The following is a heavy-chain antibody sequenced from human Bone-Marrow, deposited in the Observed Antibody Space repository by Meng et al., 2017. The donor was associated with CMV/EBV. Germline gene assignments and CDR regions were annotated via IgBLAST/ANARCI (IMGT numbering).Heavy chain of an antibody. D-gene: IGHD3-22*01. CDR3: TRDLYDSSAFYFLLPAY. J-gene: IGHJ4*02. Sequence: FTCSNYAMHWVRQAPGKGLEWLAVISYDGSNKYYADSVKGRFTISRDNFKNTLFLQMNSLRAEDTAVYYCTRDLYDSSAFYFLLPAYWGQGTLVTVSS. CDR2: ISYDGSNK. V-gene: IGHV3-30-3*01. CDR1: FTCSNYA.